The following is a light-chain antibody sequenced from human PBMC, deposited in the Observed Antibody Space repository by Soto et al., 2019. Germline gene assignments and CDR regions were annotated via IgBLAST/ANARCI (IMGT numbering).Light chain of an antibody. CDR3: QSYDSTLSARYV. J-gene: IGLJ1*01. CDR1: SSNIGANYD. CDR2: GNN. V-gene: IGLV1-40*01. Sequence: QSVLTQPPSVSGAPGQRVTISCTGSSSNIGANYDVHWYQHRPGTAPKLLILGNNNRPSGVPDRFSGSKSGTSASLAITGLQAEDEGDYYCQSYDSTLSARYVFGTGTKVTAL.